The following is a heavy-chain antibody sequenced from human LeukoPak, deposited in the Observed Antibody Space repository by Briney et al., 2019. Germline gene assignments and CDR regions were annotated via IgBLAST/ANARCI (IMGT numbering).Heavy chain of an antibody. CDR2: IKQDGSEK. V-gene: IGHV3-7*01. CDR1: GFTFSSYW. CDR3: ARDRSYGGNSQWYFDL. J-gene: IGHJ2*01. D-gene: IGHD4-23*01. Sequence: GGSLRLSCAASGFTFSSYWMSWVRQAPGKGLEWVANIKQDGSEKYYVDSVKGRFTISRDNAENSLYLQMNSLRAEDTAVYYCARDRSYGGNSQWYFDLWGRGTLVTVSS.